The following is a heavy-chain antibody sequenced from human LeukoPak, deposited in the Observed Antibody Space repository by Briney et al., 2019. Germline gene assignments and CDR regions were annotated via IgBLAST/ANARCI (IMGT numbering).Heavy chain of an antibody. J-gene: IGHJ3*02. V-gene: IGHV1-46*01. CDR3: ARIRDGYNDAYDI. CDR1: GYTFTNYY. Sequence: GASVKVSCKASGYTFTNYYIHWVRQAPGQGLEWMGLINPGGGNTNYAQNFQGRVTMTRDTSASTVYMELGSLRSEDTAIYYCARIRDGYNDAYDIWGQGTVVTVPS. D-gene: IGHD5-24*01. CDR2: INPGGGNT.